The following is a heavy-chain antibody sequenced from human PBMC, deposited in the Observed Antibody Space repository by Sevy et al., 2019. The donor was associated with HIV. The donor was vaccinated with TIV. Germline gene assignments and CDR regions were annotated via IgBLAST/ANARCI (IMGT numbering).Heavy chain of an antibody. CDR2: ISYDGSHK. CDR1: GFTFSNYA. J-gene: IGHJ6*02. CDR3: VRDSRWTLIVVVEVGGMDV. D-gene: IGHD3-22*01. Sequence: GGSLRLSCVASGFTFSNYAMHWVRQAPGKGLEWVAVISYDGSHKYYADSVKGRFTISRDNSKNTLDLQMHSLRADETTVYYCVRDSRWTLIVVVEVGGMDVWGQGTTVTVSS. V-gene: IGHV3-30-3*01.